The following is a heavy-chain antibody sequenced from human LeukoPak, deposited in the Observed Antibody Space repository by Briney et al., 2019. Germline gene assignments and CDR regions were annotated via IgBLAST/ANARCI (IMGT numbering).Heavy chain of an antibody. CDR1: GFTFSSYA. D-gene: IGHD4-23*01. Sequence: SGGSLRLSCAASGFTFSSYAMSWVRQAPGKGLEWVSAISGTGSSTYSADFVKGRFTISRDNSKSTLYLQMNSLRAEDTAVYYCATGGASVFLDAFDIWGQGTMVTVSS. CDR3: ATGGASVFLDAFDI. V-gene: IGHV3-23*01. J-gene: IGHJ3*02. CDR2: ISGTGSST.